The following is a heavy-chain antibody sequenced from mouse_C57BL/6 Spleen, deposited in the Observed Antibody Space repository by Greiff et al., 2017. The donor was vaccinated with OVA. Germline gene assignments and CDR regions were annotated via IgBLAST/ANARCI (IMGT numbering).Heavy chain of an antibody. J-gene: IGHJ4*01. V-gene: IGHV7-3*01. CDR3: ARDGYPPYAMDY. CDR1: GFTFTDYY. CDR2: IRNKANGYTT. D-gene: IGHD2-2*01. Sequence: EVQRVESGGGLVQPGGSLSLSCAASGFTFTDYYMSWVRQPPGKALEWLGFIRNKANGYTTEYSASVKGRFTISRDNSQSILYLQMNALRAEDSATYYCARDGYPPYAMDYWGQGTSVTVSS.